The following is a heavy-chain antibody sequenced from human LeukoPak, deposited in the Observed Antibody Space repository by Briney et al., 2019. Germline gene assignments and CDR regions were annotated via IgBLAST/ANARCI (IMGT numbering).Heavy chain of an antibody. V-gene: IGHV4-59*01. J-gene: IGHJ6*02. CDR3: ARGSYSYDFYYYYGMDV. CDR2: IYCSGST. Sequence: PSETLSLTCTVSGGSISSYYWSWIRQPPGKGLEWIGYIYCSGSTNYNPSLKSRVTISVDTSKNQFSLKLSSVTAADTAVYYCARGSYSYDFYYYYGMDVWGQGTTVTVSS. D-gene: IGHD5-18*01. CDR1: GGSISSYY.